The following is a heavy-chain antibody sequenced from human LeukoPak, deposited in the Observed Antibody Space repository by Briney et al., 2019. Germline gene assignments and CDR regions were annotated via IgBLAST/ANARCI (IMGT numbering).Heavy chain of an antibody. CDR1: GFTFSSYS. CDR2: ISADGKNK. D-gene: IGHD4-11*01. V-gene: IGHV3-30*04. Sequence: GGSLRLSCAASGFTFSSYSMSWVRQAPGKGLEWVAVISADGKNKNCADSVKGRFTISRDKSTLYLEMNNLKPEDTALYYCARDVGKDTITTEIAYWGQGTLVTVSS. J-gene: IGHJ4*02. CDR3: ARDVGKDTITTEIAY.